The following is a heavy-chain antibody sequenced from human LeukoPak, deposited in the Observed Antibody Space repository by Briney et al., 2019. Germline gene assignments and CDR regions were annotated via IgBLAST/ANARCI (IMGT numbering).Heavy chain of an antibody. D-gene: IGHD6-13*01. CDR3: AKDILKAAADPSYYYYGMDV. CDR2: IYSGGRT. J-gene: IGHJ6*02. Sequence: GGSLRLSCAASGFTVSNNYMSWVRQAPGKGLEWVSGIYSGGRTYYADSVKGRFTISRDNSKNTLDLQMNSLRAEDTALYYCAKDILKAAADPSYYYYGMDVWGQGTTVTVSS. V-gene: IGHV3-53*05. CDR1: GFTVSNNY.